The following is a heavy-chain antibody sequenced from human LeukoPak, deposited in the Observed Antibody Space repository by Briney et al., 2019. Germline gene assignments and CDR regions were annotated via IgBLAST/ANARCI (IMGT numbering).Heavy chain of an antibody. D-gene: IGHD6-13*01. CDR3: ARRGTSSSWAHFDY. Sequence: GGSLRLSCAASGFTFSSYWMTWVRQAPGKGLEWVAKIKKDGSDKYYVESVKGRFTISRDNAKNSLYLQMNSLGAENTAVYYCARRGTSSSWAHFDYWGQGTLVTVSS. CDR1: GFTFSSYW. J-gene: IGHJ4*02. V-gene: IGHV3-7*05. CDR2: IKKDGSDK.